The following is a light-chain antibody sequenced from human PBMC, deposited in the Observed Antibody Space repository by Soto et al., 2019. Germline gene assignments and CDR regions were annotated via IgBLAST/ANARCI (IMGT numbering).Light chain of an antibody. CDR1: QSIDIY. J-gene: IGKJ5*01. CDR2: DAS. V-gene: IGKV3-11*01. Sequence: EIVLTQSPATLSLSTGERATLSCRASQSIDIYLAWYQQKPGLPPRLLIYDASNRATGIPARFSGSGSGTDFTLTISSLEPEDFAVYYCQQRRDWPVTFGQGTRLEIK. CDR3: QQRRDWPVT.